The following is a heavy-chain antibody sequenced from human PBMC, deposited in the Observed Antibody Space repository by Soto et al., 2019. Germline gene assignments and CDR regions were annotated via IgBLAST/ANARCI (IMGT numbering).Heavy chain of an antibody. D-gene: IGHD7-27*01. CDR2: IKSKTDGGTT. J-gene: IGHJ3*02. Sequence: GGSLRLSCAASGFTFSNAWMSWVRQAPGKGLEWVGRIKSKTDGGTTDYAAPVKGRFTISRDDSKNTLYLQMNSLKTEDTAVYYCTTESNWGSAVLLAFDIWGQGTMVTVSS. V-gene: IGHV3-15*01. CDR1: GFTFSNAW. CDR3: TTESNWGSAVLLAFDI.